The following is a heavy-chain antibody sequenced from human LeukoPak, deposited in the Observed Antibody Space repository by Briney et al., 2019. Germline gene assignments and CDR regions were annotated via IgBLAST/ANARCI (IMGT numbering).Heavy chain of an antibody. V-gene: IGHV4-31*03. Sequence: PSETLSLTCTVSGGSISSGGYYWSWIRQHPGKGLEWIGYIYYSGSTYYNPSLKSRVTISVDTSKNQFSLKLSSETAADTAVYYCARGGVVWQLPPQTHAFDIWGQGTMVTVSS. CDR2: IYYSGST. J-gene: IGHJ3*02. D-gene: IGHD6-6*01. CDR1: GGSISSGGYY. CDR3: ARGGVVWQLPPQTHAFDI.